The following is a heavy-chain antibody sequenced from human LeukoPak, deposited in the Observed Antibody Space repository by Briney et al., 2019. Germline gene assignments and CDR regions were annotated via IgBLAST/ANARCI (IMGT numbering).Heavy chain of an antibody. D-gene: IGHD3-22*01. CDR1: GFTFSSYS. J-gene: IGHJ5*02. V-gene: IGHV3-21*01. CDR2: ISSSSSYI. CDR3: ASFDYYDYGWFDP. Sequence: GGSLRLSCAASGFTFSSYSMNWVRQAPGKGLEWVSSISSSSSYIYYADSMKGRFTVSRDNAKNTLYLQMNSLRAEDTAVYYCASFDYYDYGWFDPWGQGTLVTVSS.